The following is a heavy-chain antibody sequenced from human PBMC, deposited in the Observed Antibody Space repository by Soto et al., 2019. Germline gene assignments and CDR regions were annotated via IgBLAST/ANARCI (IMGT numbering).Heavy chain of an antibody. V-gene: IGHV4-4*07. CDR1: CGSISNFY. CDR3: VRDGTKTLRDWFDP. J-gene: IGHJ5*02. Sequence: SETLSLTCTVSCGSISNFYWSWIRQPPGKGLEWIGRIYATGTTHYNPSLKSRVMMSVDTSKKQFSLKLRSVTAADTAVYYCVRDGTKTLRDWFDPWGQG. CDR2: IYATGTT. D-gene: IGHD1-1*01.